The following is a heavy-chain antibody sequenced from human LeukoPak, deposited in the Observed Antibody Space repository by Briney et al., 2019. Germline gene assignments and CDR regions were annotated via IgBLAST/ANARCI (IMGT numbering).Heavy chain of an antibody. D-gene: IGHD3-22*01. V-gene: IGHV4-59*08. J-gene: IGHJ4*02. Sequence: SETLSLTCTVSGGSISSYYWSWIRQPPGKGLEWIGSIYHSGSTYYNPSLKSRVTISVDTSKNQFSLKLSSVTAADTAMYYCARFTMIALFDYWGQGTLVTVSS. CDR3: ARFTMIALFDY. CDR2: IYHSGST. CDR1: GGSISSYY.